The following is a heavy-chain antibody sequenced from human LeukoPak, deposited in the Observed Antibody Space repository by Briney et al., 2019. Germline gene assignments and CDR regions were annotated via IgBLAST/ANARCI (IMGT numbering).Heavy chain of an antibody. D-gene: IGHD2-15*01. CDR3: ARILGNYFDY. J-gene: IGHJ4*02. CDR2: IYHSGST. Sequence: SETLSLTCAVSGYSISSGYYWGWIRQPPGKGLEWIGGIYHSGSTYYNPSLKSRVTMSVDTSKNQFSLKLSSVTAADTAVYYCARILGNYFDYWGQGTLVTVSS. V-gene: IGHV4-38-2*01. CDR1: GYSISSGYY.